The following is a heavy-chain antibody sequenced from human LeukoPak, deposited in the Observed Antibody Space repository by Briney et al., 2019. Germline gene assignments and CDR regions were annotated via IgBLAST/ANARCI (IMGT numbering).Heavy chain of an antibody. D-gene: IGHD3-22*01. Sequence: GASVKVSCKASGYTFTGYYMHWVRQAPGQGLEWMGWINPNSGGTNYARKFQGRVTMTRDTSISTAYMELSRLRSDDTAVYYCARGRYYYDSSGYYYDWFDPWGQGTLVTVSS. CDR3: ARGRYYYDSSGYYYDWFDP. V-gene: IGHV1-2*02. J-gene: IGHJ5*02. CDR1: GYTFTGYY. CDR2: INPNSGGT.